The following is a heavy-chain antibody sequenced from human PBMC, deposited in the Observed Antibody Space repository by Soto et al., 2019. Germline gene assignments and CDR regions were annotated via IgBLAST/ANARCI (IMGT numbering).Heavy chain of an antibody. J-gene: IGHJ5*02. CDR1: GGSFSGYY. D-gene: IGHD2-2*02. V-gene: IGHV4-34*01. Sequence: SSETLSLTCAVYGGSFSGYYWSWIRQPPGKGLEWIGEINHSGVTNYNPSLKTRVTISVDTSKKQLSLKLSSVTAPDTAAYYCARGESYCTTTSCYTGWFDPWGQGTQVTVSS. CDR3: ARGESYCTTTSCYTGWFDP. CDR2: INHSGVT.